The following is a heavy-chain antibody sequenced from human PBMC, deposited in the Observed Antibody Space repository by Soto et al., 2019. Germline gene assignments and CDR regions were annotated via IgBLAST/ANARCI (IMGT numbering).Heavy chain of an antibody. V-gene: IGHV3-74*01. D-gene: IGHD3-22*01. J-gene: IGHJ4*02. Sequence: PGGSLRLSCAASGFAFSSYWMHWVRQAPGKGLVWVSRINPDGSGTNYADSVKGRFTISRDSAENTIYLQMNSLRSEDTAVYYCARAKYSYDSSGYPSYYFASWGQGTLVTVSS. CDR1: GFAFSSYW. CDR3: ARAKYSYDSSGYPSYYFAS. CDR2: INPDGSGT.